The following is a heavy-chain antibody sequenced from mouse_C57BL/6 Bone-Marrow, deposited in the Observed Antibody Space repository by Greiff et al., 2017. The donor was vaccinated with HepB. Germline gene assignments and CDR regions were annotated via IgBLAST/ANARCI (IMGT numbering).Heavy chain of an antibody. J-gene: IGHJ3*01. Sequence: QVQLKQSGAELVRPGTSVKVSCKASGYAFTNYLIEWVKQRPGQGLEWIGVINPGSGGTNYNEKFKGKATLTADKSSSTAYMQLSSLTSEDSAVYFCARTGSGYSSFAYWGQGTLVTVSA. CDR2: INPGSGGT. CDR1: GYAFTNYL. CDR3: ARTGSGYSSFAY. V-gene: IGHV1-54*01. D-gene: IGHD3-2*02.